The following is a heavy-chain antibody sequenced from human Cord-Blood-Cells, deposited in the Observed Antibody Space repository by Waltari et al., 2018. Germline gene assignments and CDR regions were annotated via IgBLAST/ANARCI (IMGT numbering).Heavy chain of an antibody. D-gene: IGHD3-22*01. Sequence: QVQLVQSGAEVKKPGSSVKVSCKASGGTFSRYALSWVRQAPGQGLEWMGGIIPIFGTANYAQKFQGRVTITADESTSTAYMELSSLRSEDTAVYYCAREDTDYYDSSGYDYWGQGTLVTVSS. CDR2: IIPIFGTA. J-gene: IGHJ4*02. V-gene: IGHV1-69*01. CDR1: GGTFSRYA. CDR3: AREDTDYYDSSGYDY.